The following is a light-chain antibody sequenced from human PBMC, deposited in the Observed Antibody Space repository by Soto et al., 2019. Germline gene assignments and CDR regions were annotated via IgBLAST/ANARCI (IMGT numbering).Light chain of an antibody. CDR1: QSVNSNY. V-gene: IGKV3-20*01. Sequence: DIVLTQSPGTLSLSPGDRATLSCRSSQSVNSNYLAWYQQKPGQAPRLLIFGASTRATGIPDRFRGSGSGTDFTLTINRLEPEDVAVYYCQQYGRTFGQGTKLEIK. CDR2: GAS. J-gene: IGKJ2*01. CDR3: QQYGRT.